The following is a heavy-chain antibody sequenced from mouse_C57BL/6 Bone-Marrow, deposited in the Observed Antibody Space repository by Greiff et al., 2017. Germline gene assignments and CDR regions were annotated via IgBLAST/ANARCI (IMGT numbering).Heavy chain of an antibody. CDR2: IWRGGST. V-gene: IGHV2-5*01. J-gene: IGHJ4*01. Sequence: VKLMESGPGLVQPSQSLSITCTVSGSSLTSYGVPWVRQSPGKGLEWLGVIWRGGSTDDNAAFMYRLGITKDNSKSQVFFKMNSLQADDTAIYYCSKNIIRGYYAMDYWGQGTSVTVSS. CDR3: SKNIIRGYYAMDY. CDR1: GSSLTSYG. D-gene: IGHD1-1*01.